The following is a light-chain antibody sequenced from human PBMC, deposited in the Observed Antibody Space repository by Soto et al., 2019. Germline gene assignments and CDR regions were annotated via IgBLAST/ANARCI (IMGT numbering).Light chain of an antibody. V-gene: IGKV3-20*01. CDR3: QQYGSAST. Sequence: EIVLTQSTGTLSLSPGERATLSCRASQSVSNNYLAWYQQKPGQAPRLLFYGASNRATGIPDRFSGSGSGTNFTPTISRQEPEDFAVYYWQQYGSASTFGQGTKVEIK. J-gene: IGKJ1*01. CDR1: QSVSNNY. CDR2: GAS.